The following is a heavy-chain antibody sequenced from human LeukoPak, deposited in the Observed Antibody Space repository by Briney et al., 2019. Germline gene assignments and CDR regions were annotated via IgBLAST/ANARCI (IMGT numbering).Heavy chain of an antibody. CDR2: INHSGST. D-gene: IGHD3-22*01. CDR1: GGSFSGYY. Sequence: SETLSLTCAVYGGSFSGYYWSWIRQPPGKGLEWIGEINHSGSTNYNPSLKSRVTISVDTSKNQFSLKLSSVTAADTAVYYCASLYYYDGSGYYYYFDYWGQGTLVTVSS. V-gene: IGHV4-34*01. CDR3: ASLYYYDGSGYYYYFDY. J-gene: IGHJ4*02.